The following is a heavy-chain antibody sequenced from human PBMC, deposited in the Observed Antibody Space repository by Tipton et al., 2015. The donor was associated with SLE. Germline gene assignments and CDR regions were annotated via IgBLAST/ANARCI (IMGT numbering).Heavy chain of an antibody. CDR2: IGIAGDT. V-gene: IGHV3-13*01. J-gene: IGHJ3*02. CDR3: AREVPHDPNCSGGSCWCRHFDI. CDR1: GFTFSSYE. D-gene: IGHD2-15*01. Sequence: SLRLSCAASGFTFSSYEMNWVRQTTGKGLEWVSDIGIAGDTYYPGSVKGRFTVSRENAKNSLYLQMNSLRAGDTAVYYCAREVPHDPNCSGGSCWCRHFDIWGQGTKVTVSS.